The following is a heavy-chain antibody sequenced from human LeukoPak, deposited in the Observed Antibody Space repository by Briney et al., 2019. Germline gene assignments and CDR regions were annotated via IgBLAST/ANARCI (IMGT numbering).Heavy chain of an antibody. D-gene: IGHD4-17*01. CDR2: ISSSSSNYI. V-gene: IGHV3-21*01. CDR3: ASDYYGDYVFDY. CDR1: GFTFSSYS. J-gene: IGHJ4*02. Sequence: GGSLRLSCAASGFTFSSYSMNWVRQAPGKGLEWVSSISSSSSNYIYYADSVKGRFTISRDNAKNSLYLQMNSLRAEDTAVYYCASDYYGDYVFDYWGQGTLVTVSS.